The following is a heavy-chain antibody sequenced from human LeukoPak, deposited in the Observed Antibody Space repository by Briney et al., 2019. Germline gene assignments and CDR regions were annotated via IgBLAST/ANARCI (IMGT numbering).Heavy chain of an antibody. Sequence: ASEKVSCKASGYTFTAYYIHWVRHAPGQGLEYMGVINPSSENTSYTQRFRGRVTMTRDTSTSTVYVELSSLRSEDTTVYYCARGYYGSGSYSEYLQYWGQGTLVTVSS. CDR2: INPSSENT. J-gene: IGHJ1*01. V-gene: IGHV1-46*01. CDR1: GYTFTAYY. CDR3: ARGYYGSGSYSEYLQY. D-gene: IGHD3-10*01.